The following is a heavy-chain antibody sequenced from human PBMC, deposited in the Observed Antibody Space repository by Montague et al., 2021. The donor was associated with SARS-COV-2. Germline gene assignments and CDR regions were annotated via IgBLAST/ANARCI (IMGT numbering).Heavy chain of an antibody. CDR1: GITVSSYE. V-gene: IGHV3-48*03. D-gene: IGHD6-13*01. Sequence: SLRLSCAAAGITVSSYEMNRVRQAPGKGLEWVSKIISSGGSTYYADSVKGRFTIFRDNAKNSVFLQMNSLRAEDTAVYYCASGAVSSSRKMDVWGKGTTVTVSS. CDR3: ASGAVSSSRKMDV. CDR2: IISSGGST. J-gene: IGHJ6*04.